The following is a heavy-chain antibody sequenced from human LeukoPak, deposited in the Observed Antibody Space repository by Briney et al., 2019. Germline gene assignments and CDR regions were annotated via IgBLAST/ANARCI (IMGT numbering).Heavy chain of an antibody. CDR2: ISSSSSYI. D-gene: IGHD3-22*01. CDR3: ARDPDSSGYYIYYYYYMDV. CDR1: GFTFSSYS. Sequence: GGSLRLSCAASGFTFSSYSMNWVRQAPGKGLEWVSSISSSSSYIYYADSVKGRFTISRDNAKNSLYLQMNSLRAEDTAVYYCARDPDSSGYYIYYYYYMDVWGKGTTVTVSS. V-gene: IGHV3-21*01. J-gene: IGHJ6*03.